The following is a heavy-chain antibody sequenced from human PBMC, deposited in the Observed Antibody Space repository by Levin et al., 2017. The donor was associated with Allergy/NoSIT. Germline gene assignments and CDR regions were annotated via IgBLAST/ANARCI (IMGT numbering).Heavy chain of an antibody. CDR1: GGTFSSYA. V-gene: IGHV1-69*13. J-gene: IGHJ6*02. D-gene: IGHD2-2*01. CDR3: ARRGYCSSTSCYAARERGNYDYGMDG. Sequence: SVKVSCKASGGTFSSYAISWVRQAPGQGLEWMGGIIPIFGTANYAQKFQGRVTITADESTSTAYMELSSLRSEDTAVYYCARRGYCSSTSCYAARERGNYDYGMDGWGQGTTVTVSS. CDR2: IIPIFGTA.